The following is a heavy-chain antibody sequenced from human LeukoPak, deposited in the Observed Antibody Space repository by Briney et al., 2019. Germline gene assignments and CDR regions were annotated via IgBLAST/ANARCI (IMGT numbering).Heavy chain of an antibody. CDR1: GYTFTSYG. Sequence: ASAKVSCKASGYTFTSYGISWVRQAPGQGLEWMGWINTNTGNPTYAQGFTGRFVFSLDTSVSTAYLQISSLKAEDTAVYYCARDRSSSFENWGQGTLVTVSS. J-gene: IGHJ4*02. V-gene: IGHV7-4-1*02. D-gene: IGHD6-6*01. CDR3: ARDRSSSFEN. CDR2: INTNTGNP.